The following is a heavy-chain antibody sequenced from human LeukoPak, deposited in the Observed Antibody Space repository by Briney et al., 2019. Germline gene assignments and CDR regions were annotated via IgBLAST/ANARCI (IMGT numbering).Heavy chain of an antibody. V-gene: IGHV3-23*01. CDR2: ISGSGGST. Sequence: GGSLRLSCAASGFTFSSYAMSWVRQAPGKGLEWVSAISGSGGSTYYADSVKGRFTISRDNSKNTLYLQMNSLRAEDTAVYYCAKGGGYYDTSGPTFSNWGQGTLVTVS. CDR3: AKGGGYYDTSGPTFSN. D-gene: IGHD3-22*01. CDR1: GFTFSSYA. J-gene: IGHJ4*02.